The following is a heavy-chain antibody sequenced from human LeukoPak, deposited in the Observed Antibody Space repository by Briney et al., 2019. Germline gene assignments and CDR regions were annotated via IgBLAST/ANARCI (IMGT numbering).Heavy chain of an antibody. Sequence: PGGSLRLSCAASGFTFSSYGMHWVRQAPGKGLEWVAVISYDGSNKYYADSVKGRFTISRDNSKNTLYLQMNSLRAEDTAVYYCARYIVVVPAALFWGQGTLVTVSS. CDR2: ISYDGSNK. CDR1: GFTFSSYG. D-gene: IGHD2-2*01. V-gene: IGHV3-30*03. CDR3: ARYIVVVPAALF. J-gene: IGHJ4*02.